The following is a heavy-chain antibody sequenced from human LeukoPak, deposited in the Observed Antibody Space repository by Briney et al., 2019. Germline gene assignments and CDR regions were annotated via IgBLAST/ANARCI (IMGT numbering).Heavy chain of an antibody. CDR2: VYYNGDT. V-gene: IGHV4-39*01. J-gene: IGHJ6*03. CDR1: GGSISSSGSC. CDR3: ASSKKYYYYMDV. Sequence: SETLSLTCTVSGGSISSSGSCWAWIRQPPGKGLEWIANVYYNGDTYYNSSLRSRVTISADTSKNQFSLKLSSVTAADTAVYYCASSKKYYYYMDVWGKGTTVTISS.